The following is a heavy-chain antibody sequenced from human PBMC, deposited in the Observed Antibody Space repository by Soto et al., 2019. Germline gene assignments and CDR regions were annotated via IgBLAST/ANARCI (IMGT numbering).Heavy chain of an antibody. V-gene: IGHV4-59*01. D-gene: IGHD3-10*01. Sequence: SETLCLTCTVSGGSISSYHGSWIRQPPGKGLEWIGYIYYSGSTNYNPSLKSRVTISVDTSKNQFSLKLSSVTAADTAVYYCARGDYYGSGSYYPGPPFDYWGQGTLVTVSS. J-gene: IGHJ4*02. CDR1: GGSISSYH. CDR3: ARGDYYGSGSYYPGPPFDY. CDR2: IYYSGST.